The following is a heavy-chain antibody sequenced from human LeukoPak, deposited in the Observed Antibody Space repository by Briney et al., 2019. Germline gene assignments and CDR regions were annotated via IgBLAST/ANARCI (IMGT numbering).Heavy chain of an antibody. CDR2: INPNSGGT. CDR1: GYTFTGCY. CDR3: ARPYSSSWYVGYGY. D-gene: IGHD6-13*01. Sequence: ASVNVSCKASGYTFTGCYMHWGRQRPGQGLELMGWINPNSGGTNYAQKFQGWVTMTRDTSISTAYMELSRLRSDDPAVYYCARPYSSSWYVGYGYWGQGTLVTVSS. J-gene: IGHJ4*02. V-gene: IGHV1-2*04.